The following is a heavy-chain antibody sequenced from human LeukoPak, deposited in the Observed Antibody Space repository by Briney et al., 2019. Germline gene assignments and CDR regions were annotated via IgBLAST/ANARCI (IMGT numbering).Heavy chain of an antibody. CDR2: IWHDGSNK. CDR1: GFSFRTYG. V-gene: IGHV3-33*06. J-gene: IGHJ4*02. Sequence: GGSLRLSCAAFGFSFRTYGMHWVRQAPGKGLEWLAIIWHDGSNKYYGDSVKGRFTISRDNSKNTLYLEMNSLRAEDTAVYYCAKDQDSGWLLDYWGQGTLVTVSS. D-gene: IGHD6-19*01. CDR3: AKDQDSGWLLDY.